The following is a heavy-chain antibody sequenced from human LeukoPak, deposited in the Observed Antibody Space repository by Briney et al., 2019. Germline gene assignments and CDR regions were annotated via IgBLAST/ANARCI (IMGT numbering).Heavy chain of an antibody. V-gene: IGHV4-59*01. CDR2: IYYSGST. D-gene: IGHD5-18*01. J-gene: IGHJ4*02. Sequence: PSEALSLTCTVSGGSISSYYWSWIRQPPGKGLEWIGYIYYSGSTNHNPSLKSRVTISVDTSENQFSLKLSSVTAADTAVYYCARWGLVGGYSYGFDYWGQGTLVTVSS. CDR1: GGSISSYY. CDR3: ARWGLVGGYSYGFDY.